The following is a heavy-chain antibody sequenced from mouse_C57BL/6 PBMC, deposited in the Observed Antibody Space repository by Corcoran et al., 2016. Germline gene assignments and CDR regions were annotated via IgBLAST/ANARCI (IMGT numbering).Heavy chain of an antibody. CDR2: INTYSGVP. V-gene: IGHV9-3*01. CDR1: GYTFTTYG. D-gene: IGHD1-1*01. CDR3: ARRLITTVVAPYAMDY. Sequence: QIQLVQSGPELKKPGETVKISCKASGYTFTTYGMSWVKRAPGKGLKWMGWINTYSGVPTYADDFKGRFAFSLETSASTAYLQINNLKNEDTATYFCARRLITTVVAPYAMDYWGQGTSVTVSS. J-gene: IGHJ4*01.